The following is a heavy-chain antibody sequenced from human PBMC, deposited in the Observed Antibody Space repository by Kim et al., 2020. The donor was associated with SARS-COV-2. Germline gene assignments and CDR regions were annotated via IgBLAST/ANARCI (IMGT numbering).Heavy chain of an antibody. D-gene: IGHD4-17*01. Sequence: GGSLRLSCAASGFTFSSYAMSWVRQAPGKGLEWVLAISGSGGSTYYADSVKGRFTISRDNSKNTLYLQMNSLRAEDTAVYYCAKEINLESDYGDYYYYYGMDVWGQGTTVTVSS. CDR1: GFTFSSYA. CDR2: ISGSGGST. V-gene: IGHV3-23*01. J-gene: IGHJ6*02. CDR3: AKEINLESDYGDYYYYYGMDV.